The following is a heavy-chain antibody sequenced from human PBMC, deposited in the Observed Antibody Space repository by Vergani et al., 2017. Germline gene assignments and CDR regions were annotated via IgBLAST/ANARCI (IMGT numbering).Heavy chain of an antibody. J-gene: IGHJ3*02. CDR2: IYYSGST. CDR1: GGSISRYY. CDR3: ASAPHDAFDI. V-gene: IGHV4-59*01. Sequence: QVQLQESGPGLVKPSETLSLTCTVSGGSISRYYWSWIRQPPGKGLEWIGYIYYSGSTNYNPPLKSRVTISVDTSKNQFSLKLSSVTAADTAVYYCASAPHDAFDIWGQGTMVTVSS.